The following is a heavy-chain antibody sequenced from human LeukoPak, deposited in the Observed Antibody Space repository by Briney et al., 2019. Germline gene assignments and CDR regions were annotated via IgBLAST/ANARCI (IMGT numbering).Heavy chain of an antibody. CDR1: GFTFGGHG. CDR3: TRYNNDHFDY. CDR2: IAYDGSRA. Sequence: SGGSLRLSCAGSGFTFGGHGMHWFRQTPGKGLEWVAVIAYDGSRAFYADSVKGRFTISRDNSKNTMSVQMDDLRAEDTAVYYCTRYNNDHFDYWGQGTLVTVSS. J-gene: IGHJ4*02. V-gene: IGHV3-33*01. D-gene: IGHD1-14*01.